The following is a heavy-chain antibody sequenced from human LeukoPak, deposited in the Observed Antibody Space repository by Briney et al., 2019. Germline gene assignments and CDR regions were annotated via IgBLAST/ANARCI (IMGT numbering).Heavy chain of an antibody. CDR1: GGSFSSSIYS. CDR2: IFYSGNT. Sequence: SETLSLTCSVSGGSFSSSIYSWGWIRQSPGKGLEWIGSIFYSGNTYYNPSLKSRVTISIDTSKDQYSLKLSSVTAADTAVYYCARSGYSSVDYWGQGILVTVSS. V-gene: IGHV4-39*01. D-gene: IGHD5-18*01. J-gene: IGHJ4*02. CDR3: ARSGYSSVDY.